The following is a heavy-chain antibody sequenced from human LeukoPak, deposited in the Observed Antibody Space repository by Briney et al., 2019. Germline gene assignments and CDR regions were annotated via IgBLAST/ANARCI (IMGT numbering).Heavy chain of an antibody. D-gene: IGHD5-18*01. CDR2: ISTGGRTI. CDR1: GSTFSNYE. CDR3: AREEYSYGLRFEY. V-gene: IGHV3-48*03. J-gene: IGHJ4*02. Sequence: PGGSLRLSCAASGSTFSNYELNWVRQAPGKGLEWISYISTGGRTIYYADSVKGRFTISRDNAKNSLYLQMNSLSAEDTAVYYCAREEYSYGLRFEYWGQGTLVTVSS.